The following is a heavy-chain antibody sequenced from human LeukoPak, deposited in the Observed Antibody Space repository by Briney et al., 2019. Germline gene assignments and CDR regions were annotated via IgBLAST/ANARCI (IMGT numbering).Heavy chain of an antibody. CDR1: GYTFTGYY. V-gene: IGHV1-2*02. CDR2: INPNSGGT. CDR3: ARPPRTAYCSGGSCHFDY. Sequence: GASVKVSCKASGYTFTGYYMHWVRQAPGQGLEWMGWINPNSGGTNYAQKFQGRVTMTRDTSISTAYMELSRLRSDDTAVYYCARPPRTAYCSGGSCHFDYWGQGTLVTVSS. D-gene: IGHD2-15*01. J-gene: IGHJ4*02.